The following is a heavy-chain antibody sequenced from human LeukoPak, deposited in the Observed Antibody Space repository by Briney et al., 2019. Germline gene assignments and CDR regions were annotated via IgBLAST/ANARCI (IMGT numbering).Heavy chain of an antibody. Sequence: ASVKVSCKTSGYTFTRYSISWVRQAPGQGLEWLGWITPHNDNTNYAQKLQGRITMTSDTSTSTAYMELRSLRSDDTAVYYCARDHSAWLQLGVPTSHSEANKFDYWGQGTLVTVSS. CDR1: GYTFTRYS. CDR2: ITPHNDNT. CDR3: ARDHSAWLQLGVPTSHSEANKFDY. D-gene: IGHD5-24*01. J-gene: IGHJ4*02. V-gene: IGHV1-18*01.